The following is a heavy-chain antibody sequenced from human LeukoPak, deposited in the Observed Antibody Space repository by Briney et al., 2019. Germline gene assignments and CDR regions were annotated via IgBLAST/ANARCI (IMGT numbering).Heavy chain of an antibody. Sequence: ASVKVLCKTSGYTFITYGISWVRQAPGQGLEWMGWISTYNGNAVYVPKFQGRVTMTTDTSTSTAYMDLGSLRSDDTAVYYCVRDGNYYDSSGTLSDFWGQGTLVTVSS. D-gene: IGHD3-22*01. CDR3: VRDGNYYDSSGTLSDF. CDR2: ISTYNGNA. CDR1: GYTFITYG. J-gene: IGHJ4*02. V-gene: IGHV1-18*01.